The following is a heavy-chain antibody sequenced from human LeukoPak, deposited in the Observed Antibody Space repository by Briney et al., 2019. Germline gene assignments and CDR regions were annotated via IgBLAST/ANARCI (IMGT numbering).Heavy chain of an antibody. V-gene: IGHV3-33*01. CDR2: VWYDGNKN. CDR1: GFTFSRYG. CDR3: ARDRVEGSYYYYMDV. D-gene: IGHD1-1*01. J-gene: IGHJ6*03. Sequence: PGGSLRLSCAASGFTFSRYGMDWVRQAPGKGLEWVAAVWYDGNKNYYADSVKGRFTISRDNSKNTVYLQMTRLRAEDTAVYYCARDRVEGSYYYYMDVWGKGTTVTVSS.